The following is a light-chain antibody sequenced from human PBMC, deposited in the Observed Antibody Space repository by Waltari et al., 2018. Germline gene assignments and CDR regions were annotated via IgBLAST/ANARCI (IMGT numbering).Light chain of an antibody. CDR1: QDISTS. Sequence: GDRVTITCRASQDISTSLAWYQQKSGEAPKLLIYDASTLVSGVPSRFSGSGTGTDFTLTISRLQPEDFSTYHCQQFHNYPPTFGQGTRLEIK. J-gene: IGKJ5*01. CDR2: DAS. CDR3: QQFHNYPPT. V-gene: IGKV1D-13*01.